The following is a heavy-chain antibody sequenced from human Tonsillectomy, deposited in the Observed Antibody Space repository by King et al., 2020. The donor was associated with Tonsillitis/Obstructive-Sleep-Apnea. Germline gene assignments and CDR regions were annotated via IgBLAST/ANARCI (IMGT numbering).Heavy chain of an antibody. CDR1: GGSFITDH. CDR3: ARQSGGPYTDGVFDI. Sequence: QLQESGPGLVKPSETLSLTCSVSGGSFITDHWSWIRQPPGKGLEWIGVIYYNGKANYNPSLKSRLTMSVDTSKNQFSLRLSSVTATDTAVYYCARQSGGPYTDGVFDIWGQGTMVTVSS. D-gene: IGHD3-3*01. V-gene: IGHV4-59*08. J-gene: IGHJ3*02. CDR2: IYYNGKA.